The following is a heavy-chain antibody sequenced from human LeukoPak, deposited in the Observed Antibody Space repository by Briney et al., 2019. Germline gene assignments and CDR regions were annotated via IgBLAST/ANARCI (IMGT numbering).Heavy chain of an antibody. V-gene: IGHV3-23*01. CDR2: IRSDGGST. D-gene: IGHD6-13*01. CDR1: GFTFSSYD. CDR3: ATLASGYSSPVDY. Sequence: QPGGSLRLSCAASGFTFSSYDMSWVRQAPGKGLEWVSFIRSDGGSTLYADSVKGRFTISRDNSKNTLYAEMTSLRAEDTAVYYCATLASGYSSPVDYWGQGTLVTISS. J-gene: IGHJ4*02.